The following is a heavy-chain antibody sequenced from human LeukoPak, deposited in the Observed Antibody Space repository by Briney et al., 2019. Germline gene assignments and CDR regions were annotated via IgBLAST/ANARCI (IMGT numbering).Heavy chain of an antibody. CDR3: ARGGVTGTNNWFDP. CDR1: GGSVTSYY. D-gene: IGHD1-20*01. V-gene: IGHV4-59*02. J-gene: IGHJ5*02. CDR2: IYYGGSA. Sequence: PSETLSLTCTVSGGSVTSYYWTWIRQPPGKGLEWIGYIYYGGSANYNPSLKSRVTISLDTSRNQFSLTLRAVTPADTAMYYCARGGVTGTNNWFDPWGQGTPVTVSS.